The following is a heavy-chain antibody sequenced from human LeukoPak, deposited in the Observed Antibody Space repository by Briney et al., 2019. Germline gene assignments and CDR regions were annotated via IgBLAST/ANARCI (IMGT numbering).Heavy chain of an antibody. V-gene: IGHV3-23*01. CDR2: ISGSGGST. Sequence: GGSLRLSCAASGFTFSSYAMSWVRQAPGKGLEWVSAISGSGGSTYYADSVKGRFTISRDNSKNTLYLQMNSLRAEDTAVYYCAKGYYYDSSGYYFSLVAFDIWGQGTMVPVSS. CDR3: AKGYYYDSSGYYFSLVAFDI. J-gene: IGHJ3*02. D-gene: IGHD3-22*01. CDR1: GFTFSSYA.